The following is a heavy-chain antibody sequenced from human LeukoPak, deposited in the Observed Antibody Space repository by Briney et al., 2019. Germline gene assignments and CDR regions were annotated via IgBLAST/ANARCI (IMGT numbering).Heavy chain of an antibody. CDR3: ARDYPHFFDN. D-gene: IGHD3-16*02. J-gene: IGHJ4*02. V-gene: IGHV4-59*01. Sequence: SETLSLTCTVSGGSIANYYWSWIRQTPGKGLEWIGFSYYTGPTNYNPSLKSRVTISIDTSKSQFSLRLTSVTPADTAIYYCARDYPHFFDNWGRGALVTVSS. CDR2: SYYTGPT. CDR1: GGSIANYY.